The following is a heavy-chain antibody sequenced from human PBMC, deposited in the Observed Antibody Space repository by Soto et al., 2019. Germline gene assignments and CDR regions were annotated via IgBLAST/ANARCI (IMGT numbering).Heavy chain of an antibody. D-gene: IGHD2-8*01. V-gene: IGHV4-59*01. CDR2: IYYSGST. Sequence: SETLSLTCTVSGGSISSYYWSWIRQPPGKGLEWIGYIYYSGSTNYNPSLKSRVTISVDTSKNQFSLKLSSVTAADTAVYYCARGVYYFDYWGQGTLVTVSS. J-gene: IGHJ4*02. CDR1: GGSISSYY. CDR3: ARGVYYFDY.